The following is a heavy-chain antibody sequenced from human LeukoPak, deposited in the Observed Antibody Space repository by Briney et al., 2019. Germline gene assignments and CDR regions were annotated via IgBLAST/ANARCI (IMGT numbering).Heavy chain of an antibody. Sequence: PRASVKVSCKASGYTFTGYYIQWVRQAPGQGLEWMGWINPNSGGTNYAQKFQGRVTMTRDTSISTAYMELSRLRSDDTAVYYCARESHPYYDILTGYIDYWGQGTLVTVSS. V-gene: IGHV1-2*02. CDR3: ARESHPYYDILTGYIDY. J-gene: IGHJ4*02. D-gene: IGHD3-9*01. CDR2: INPNSGGT. CDR1: GYTFTGYY.